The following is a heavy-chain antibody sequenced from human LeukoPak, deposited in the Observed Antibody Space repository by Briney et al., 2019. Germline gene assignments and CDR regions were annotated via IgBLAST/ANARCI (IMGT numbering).Heavy chain of an antibody. CDR2: ISPYNGNT. CDR1: GYKFTNYG. D-gene: IGHD3-10*01. Sequence: ASVKVTCKASGYKFTNYGISWVRQAPGQGLEWMGWISPYNGNTIYAQKLQGRVTMTTDTSTSTAYMELSSLRSEDTAVYYCARGGMVRGVIIRYYYYYMDVWGKGTTVTISS. J-gene: IGHJ6*03. CDR3: ARGGMVRGVIIRYYYYYMDV. V-gene: IGHV1-18*01.